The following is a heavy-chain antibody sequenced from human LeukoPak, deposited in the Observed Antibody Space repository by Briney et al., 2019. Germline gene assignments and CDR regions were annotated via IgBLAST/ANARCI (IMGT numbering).Heavy chain of an antibody. CDR3: TRALYSSSWLPFDY. Sequence: PGGSLRLSCTASGVTFGDYAMSWFRQAPGKGLEWVGFIRSKAYGATTEYAASVKGRFTISRDDSKSIAYLQMNSLKTEDTAVYYCTRALYSSSWLPFDYWGQGTLVTVSS. CDR2: IRSKAYGATT. D-gene: IGHD6-13*01. CDR1: GVTFGDYA. V-gene: IGHV3-49*03. J-gene: IGHJ4*02.